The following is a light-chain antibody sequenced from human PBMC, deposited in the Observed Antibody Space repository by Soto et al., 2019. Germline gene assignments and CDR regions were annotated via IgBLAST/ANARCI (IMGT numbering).Light chain of an antibody. CDR1: QSVSSSY. J-gene: IGKJ4*01. CDR3: QQYGSS. Sequence: EIVLTQSPGILSLSPGERATLSCRASQSVSSSYLAWYQQKPGQAPRLLIYGASSRATGIPDRFSGSGSGTDFTLTISRLEPEDFAVYYCQQYGSSFGGVTKVEIK. V-gene: IGKV3-20*01. CDR2: GAS.